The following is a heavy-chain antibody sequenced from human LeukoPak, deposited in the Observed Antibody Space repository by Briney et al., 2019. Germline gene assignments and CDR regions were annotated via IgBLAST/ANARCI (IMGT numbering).Heavy chain of an antibody. CDR1: GFTFSSYS. J-gene: IGHJ3*02. V-gene: IGHV3-21*06. CDR2: ISSGSTYM. Sequence: GGSLRLSCAASGFTFSSYSMNWVRQAPGKGLEWVSSISSGSTYMYYADSVKGRFTISRDNAQNSVFLQMNSLRAEDTAVYYCGRVGGRSKAAKGDAFDIWGQGTMVVVS. D-gene: IGHD6-6*01. CDR3: GRVGGRSKAAKGDAFDI.